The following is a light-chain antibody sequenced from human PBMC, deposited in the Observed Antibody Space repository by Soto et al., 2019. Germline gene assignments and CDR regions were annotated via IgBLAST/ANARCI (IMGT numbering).Light chain of an antibody. CDR1: QSVFTY. CDR2: DVS. V-gene: IGKV3-11*01. J-gene: IGKJ1*01. Sequence: EIVLTQSPATLSLSPWERATLSCRASQSVFTYLAWYQQKPGQAPRLLIYDVSDRATGIPARFSGTGSGTDFTLTISSLEPEDFAVYYCHHRSNWPGTFGQGTKVDIK. CDR3: HHRSNWPGT.